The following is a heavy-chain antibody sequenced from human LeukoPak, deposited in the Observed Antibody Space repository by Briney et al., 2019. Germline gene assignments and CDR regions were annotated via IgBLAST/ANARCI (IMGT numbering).Heavy chain of an antibody. J-gene: IGHJ4*02. V-gene: IGHV4-4*07. CDR3: AREGGRNYYDSSGYQFPIYYFDY. CDR2: IYTSGST. CDR1: GGSFSGYY. D-gene: IGHD3-22*01. Sequence: SETLSLTCAVYGGSFSGYYWSWIRQPAGKGLEWIGRIYTSGSTNYNPSLKSRVTMSVDTSKNQFSLKLSSVTAADTAVYYCAREGGRNYYDSSGYQFPIYYFDYWGQGTLVTVSS.